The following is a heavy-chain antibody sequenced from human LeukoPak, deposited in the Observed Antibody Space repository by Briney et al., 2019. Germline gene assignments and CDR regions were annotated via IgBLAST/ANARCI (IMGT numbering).Heavy chain of an antibody. CDR2: ISDSGGST. Sequence: GGSLRLSCAASGFTFSSYAMSWVRQAPGKGLEWVSAISDSGGSTYYADSVKGRFTISRDNSKNTLYLQMNSLRAEDTAVYYCAKGSRGHCSGGSCYHTYNWFDPRGQGTLVTVSS. CDR3: AKGSRGHCSGGSCYHTYNWFDP. D-gene: IGHD2-15*01. V-gene: IGHV3-23*01. CDR1: GFTFSSYA. J-gene: IGHJ5*02.